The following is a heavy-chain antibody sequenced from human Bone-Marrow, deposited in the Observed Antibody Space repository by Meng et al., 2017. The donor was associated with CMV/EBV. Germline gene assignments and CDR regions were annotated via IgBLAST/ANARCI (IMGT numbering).Heavy chain of an antibody. Sequence: ASVKVSCKASGYTFTGYYMHWVRQAPGQGLEWMGWINPNSGGTNYAQKFQGRVTMTRDTSISTAYMELSRLESANTAVYCCAAGPDKFDYWGQGTLVTVSS. CDR3: AAGPDKFDY. CDR1: GYTFTGYY. V-gene: IGHV1-2*02. J-gene: IGHJ4*02. CDR2: INPNSGGT.